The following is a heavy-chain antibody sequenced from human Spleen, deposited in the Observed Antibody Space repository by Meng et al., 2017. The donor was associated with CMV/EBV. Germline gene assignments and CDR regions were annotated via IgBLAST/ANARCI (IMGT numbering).Heavy chain of an antibody. CDR2: TYYRSKWYN. D-gene: IGHD2-21*01. CDR1: DSVSSNSAA. CDR3: ARESPYYYWYFDL. V-gene: IGHV6-1*01. J-gene: IGHJ2*01. Sequence: DSVSSNSAAWTWIRQSPSRGLEWLGRTYYRSKWYNDYAVSVKSRITINPDTSKNQFSLQLNSVTPEGTAVYYCARESPYYYWYFDLWGRGTLVTVSS.